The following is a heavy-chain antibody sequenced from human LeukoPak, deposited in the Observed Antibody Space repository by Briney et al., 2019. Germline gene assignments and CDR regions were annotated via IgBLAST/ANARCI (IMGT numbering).Heavy chain of an antibody. V-gene: IGHV3-30*02. CDR2: IRYDGSNK. Sequence: GGSLRLSCAASGFTFSSYGMHWVRQAPGKGLEWVAFIRYDGSNKYYADSVKGRFTISRDNSKNTLYLQMNSLRAEDTAVYYCAKDPKVYLGPYYFDYWGQGTLVTVSS. CDR3: AKDPKVYLGPYYFDY. J-gene: IGHJ4*02. D-gene: IGHD3-16*02. CDR1: GFTFSSYG.